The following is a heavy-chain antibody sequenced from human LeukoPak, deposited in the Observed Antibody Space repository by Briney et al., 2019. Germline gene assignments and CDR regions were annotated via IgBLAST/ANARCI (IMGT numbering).Heavy chain of an antibody. CDR3: ARGYYQVDYYGLDV. J-gene: IGHJ6*02. CDR1: GGSISSYY. V-gene: IGHV4-59*01. D-gene: IGHD3-10*01. CDR2: IYYSGST. Sequence: SGTLSLTCTVSGGSISSYYWNWIRQPPGKGLEWIGYIYYSGSTNYNPSLKSRVTISVDTSKNQFSLKLSSVTAADTAVYYCARGYYQVDYYGLDVWGQGTTVTVSS.